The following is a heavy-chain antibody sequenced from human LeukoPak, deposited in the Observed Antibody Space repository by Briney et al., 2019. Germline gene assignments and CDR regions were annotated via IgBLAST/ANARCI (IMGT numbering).Heavy chain of an antibody. J-gene: IGHJ5*02. CDR3: VRVRTYRSCFDP. V-gene: IGHV5-51*01. Sequence: PGESLKISCKGSGYSFTNYWIAWVRQMPGKGLEWMGIIYPGDSDTRYSPSFQGQVTISADKSISTAYLQWSSLKASDTAMHYCVRVRTYRSCFDPWGQGTLVTVSS. CDR2: IYPGDSDT. CDR1: GYSFTNYW. D-gene: IGHD3-10*01.